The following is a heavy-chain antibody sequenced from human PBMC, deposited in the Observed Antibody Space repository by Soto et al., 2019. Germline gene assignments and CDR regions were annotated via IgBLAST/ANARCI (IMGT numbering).Heavy chain of an antibody. D-gene: IGHD2-21*02. V-gene: IGHV3-23*01. Sequence: VGSLRLSCAASGFSFSSLAMSWVRQAPGKGLEWVSSISGRGVDTLYADSVKGRFTISRDNSRNTLYLQVNSLRAEDTAVHYCAKDQTDVTLFDYWGQGTLVTVSS. CDR3: AKDQTDVTLFDY. J-gene: IGHJ4*02. CDR1: GFSFSSLA. CDR2: ISGRGVDT.